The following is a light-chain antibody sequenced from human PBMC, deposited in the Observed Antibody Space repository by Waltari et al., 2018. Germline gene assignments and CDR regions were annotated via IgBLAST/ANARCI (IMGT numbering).Light chain of an antibody. CDR1: SSNIGNNA. CDR2: YDD. CDR3: AAWDDSLNAVV. J-gene: IGLJ2*01. V-gene: IGLV1-36*01. Sequence: QSVLTQPPSVSEAPRQRVTISCSGSSSNIGNNAVNWYQRPPGEAPNLLIYYDDLLPSGVSDRFSGSKSGTSASMAIGGLLSEDEGDYYCAAWDDSLNAVVFGGGTKLTVL.